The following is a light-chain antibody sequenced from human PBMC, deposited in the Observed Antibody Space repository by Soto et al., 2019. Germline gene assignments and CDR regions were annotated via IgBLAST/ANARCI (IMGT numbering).Light chain of an antibody. J-gene: IGLJ2*01. V-gene: IGLV7-46*01. CDR2: DTT. CDR1: TGAVTNGHY. CDR3: LLSFGGARRV. Sequence: QAVVTQEPSLTVSPGGTVTLTCASSTGAVTNGHYPYWYQQTPGQAPRTLIYDTTNKHSLTPALYSATLLGCKPVLTLSVPPPEEDDDYFCLLSFGGARRVFGGGTQVTVL.